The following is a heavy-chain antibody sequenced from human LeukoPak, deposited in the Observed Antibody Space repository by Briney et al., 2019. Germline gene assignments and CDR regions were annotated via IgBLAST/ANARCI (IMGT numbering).Heavy chain of an antibody. CDR3: ASGRIAVAGTTHEIDY. J-gene: IGHJ4*02. CDR2: VFYNGAT. V-gene: IGHV4-39*07. CDR1: GGSISSSIYY. D-gene: IGHD6-19*01. Sequence: SETLSLTCIVSGGSISSSIYYWAWVRQPPGKGLEWIGTVFYNGATQYSPSLRSRVTISIDTSTNQFSLKLSSVTAADTAVYYCASGRIAVAGTTHEIDYWGQGTLVTVSS.